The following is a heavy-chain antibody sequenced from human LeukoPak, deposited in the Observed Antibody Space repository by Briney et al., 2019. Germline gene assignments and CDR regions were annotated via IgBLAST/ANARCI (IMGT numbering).Heavy chain of an antibody. CDR2: IDPGDGET. J-gene: IGHJ4*02. CDR3: ATGSSGWSL. CDR1: GFTFSEYY. Sequence: ASVKISCKASGFTFSEYYIHWVQQARGKGLQWMGRIDPGDGETVYAETFAGRLTITAATSTGTVFMELTSLTSEDTAIYYCATGSSGWSLWGQGTLVSVSS. D-gene: IGHD3-22*01. V-gene: IGHV1-69-2*01.